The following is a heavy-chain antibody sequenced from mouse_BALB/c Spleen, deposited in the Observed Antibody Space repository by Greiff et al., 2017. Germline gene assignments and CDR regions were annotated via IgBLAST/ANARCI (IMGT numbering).Heavy chain of an antibody. Sequence: EVQLKESGPGLVKPSQSLSLTCSVTGYSITSGYYWNWIRQFPGNKLEWMGYISYDGSNNYNPSLKNRISITRDTSKNQFFLKLNSVTTEDTATYYCARVGEVRRRDYYAMDYWGQGTSVTVSS. D-gene: IGHD2-14*01. CDR2: ISYDGSN. J-gene: IGHJ4*01. CDR3: ARVGEVRRRDYYAMDY. CDR1: GYSITSGYY. V-gene: IGHV3-6*02.